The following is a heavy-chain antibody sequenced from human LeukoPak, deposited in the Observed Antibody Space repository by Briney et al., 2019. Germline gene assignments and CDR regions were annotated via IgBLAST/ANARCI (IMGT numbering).Heavy chain of an antibody. J-gene: IGHJ4*02. CDR1: GGSISSGGYY. CDR3: ARQGSGNYLSPVNY. CDR2: IYYSGST. V-gene: IGHV4-31*03. Sequence: SQTLSLTCTVSGGSISSGGYYWSWIRQHPGKGLEWIGYIYYSGSTYYNPSLKSRVTISVDTSKNQFSLKLSSVTAADTAVYYCARQGSGNYLSPVNYWGQGTLVTVSS. D-gene: IGHD1-26*01.